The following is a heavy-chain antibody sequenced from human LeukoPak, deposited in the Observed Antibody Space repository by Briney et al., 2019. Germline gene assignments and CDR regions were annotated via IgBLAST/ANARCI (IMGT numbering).Heavy chain of an antibody. CDR3: ATVRGGSGTYYNDY. J-gene: IGHJ4*02. Sequence: GGSLRLSCAASGFTFRNYGMEWVRQAPGKGLERVAVIWYDGSNKYYADSVKGRFTISRDNSKNTLYLQMNSLRAEDTSVYYCATVRGGSGTYYNDYWGQGTLVTVSS. CDR1: GFTFRNYG. V-gene: IGHV3-33*01. D-gene: IGHD3-10*01. CDR2: IWYDGSNK.